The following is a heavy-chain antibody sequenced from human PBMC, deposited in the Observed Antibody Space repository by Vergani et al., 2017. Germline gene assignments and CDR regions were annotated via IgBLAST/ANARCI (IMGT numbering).Heavy chain of an antibody. V-gene: IGHV4-34*01. CDR3: ARDSHFYSYGD. Sequence: QVQLQQWGAGLLKPSETLSLTCAVYGGSFSGYYWSWIRQHPGKGLEWIGYIYYSGSTYYNPSLKSRVTISVDTSKNQFSLKLSSVTAADTAVYYCARDSHFYSYGDWGQGTLVTVSS. J-gene: IGHJ4*02. D-gene: IGHD5-18*01. CDR2: IYYSGST. CDR1: GGSFSGYY.